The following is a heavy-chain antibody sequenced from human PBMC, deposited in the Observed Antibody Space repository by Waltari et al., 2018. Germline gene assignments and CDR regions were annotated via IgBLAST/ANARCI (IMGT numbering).Heavy chain of an antibody. V-gene: IGHV3-7*01. D-gene: IGHD6-13*01. Sequence: EVQLVESGGGLVQPGGSLRLSCAASGFTFSSSWMSWVRQAPGKGLEWVANIKQDGSVKYYVDSVKGRFTIARDNAKNSLYLQMNSLRAEDTAVYYCARDIAAAGITPYYFDYWGQGTLVTVSS. CDR3: ARDIAAAGITPYYFDY. J-gene: IGHJ4*02. CDR2: IKQDGSVK. CDR1: GFTFSSSW.